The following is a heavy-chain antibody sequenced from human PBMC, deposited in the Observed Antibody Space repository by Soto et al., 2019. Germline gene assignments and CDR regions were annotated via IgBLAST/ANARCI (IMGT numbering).Heavy chain of an antibody. V-gene: IGHV4-59*01. CDR2: IYYSGTT. CDR3: ARDFLVWGFGSFATSDPWFDP. D-gene: IGHD3-3*01. CDR1: GASITNNY. Sequence: PSETLSLTCTVSGASITNNYWSWIRQPPGKGLEWIGYIYYSGTTNYNPSLKSRVTISLDTSKNQFSLKLTSVTAADTAVYYCARDFLVWGFGSFATSDPWFDPWGQGTLVTVSS. J-gene: IGHJ5*02.